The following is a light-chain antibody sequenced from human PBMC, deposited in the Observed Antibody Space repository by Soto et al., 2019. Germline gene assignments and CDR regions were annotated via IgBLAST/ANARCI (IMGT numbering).Light chain of an antibody. V-gene: IGKV1-27*01. CDR3: QKYNSAPWT. J-gene: IGKJ1*01. CDR2: GAS. CDR1: QGINYD. Sequence: DIQMTQSPSSLSASVGDRVTITCRASQGINYDLAWYQQKPGKVPELLIYGASTLHSGVPSRFSGSGSGTDFTLTISSPQPEDVATYYCQKYNSAPWTFGQGTKVEIK.